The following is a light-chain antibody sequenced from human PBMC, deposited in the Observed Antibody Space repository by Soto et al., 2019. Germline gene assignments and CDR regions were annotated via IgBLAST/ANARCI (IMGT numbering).Light chain of an antibody. J-gene: IGKJ5*01. CDR3: QQYNKWPIT. Sequence: EIVMTQSPATLSVSPGERATLSCRASQSVSSDLAWYHQKPGQAPRLLIYGASTRATGIPARFSGSGSGTEFTLTINSLQSEDFAVYYCQQYNKWPITFGQGTRLEIK. CDR1: QSVSSD. V-gene: IGKV3-15*01. CDR2: GAS.